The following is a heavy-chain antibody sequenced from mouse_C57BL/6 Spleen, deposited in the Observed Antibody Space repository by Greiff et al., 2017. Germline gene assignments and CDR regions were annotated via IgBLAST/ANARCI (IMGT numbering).Heavy chain of an antibody. CDR2: ISSGGDYI. J-gene: IGHJ3*01. CDR1: GFTFSSYA. V-gene: IGHV5-9-1*02. D-gene: IGHD1-1*01. CDR3: TRDAYGCSYSWFAY. Sequence: EVMLVESGEGLVKPGGSLKLSCAASGFTFSSYAMSWVRQTPEKRLEWVAYISSGGDYIYYADTVKGRFTISRDNARNTLYLQMSSLKSEDTAMYYCTRDAYGCSYSWFAYWGQGTLVTVSA.